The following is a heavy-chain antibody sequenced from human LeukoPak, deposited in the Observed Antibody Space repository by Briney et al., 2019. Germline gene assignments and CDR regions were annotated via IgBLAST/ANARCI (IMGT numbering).Heavy chain of an antibody. CDR1: GFTFSSYS. D-gene: IGHD1-1*01. Sequence: GGSLRLSCAASGFTFSSYSMNWVRQAPGKGLEWVSSISSSSSYIYYADSVKGRFTISRDNAKNSLYLLMNSLRAEDTAVYYCTVGYLIDAFDIWGQGTMVTVSS. CDR3: TVGYLIDAFDI. CDR2: ISSSSSYI. V-gene: IGHV3-21*01. J-gene: IGHJ3*02.